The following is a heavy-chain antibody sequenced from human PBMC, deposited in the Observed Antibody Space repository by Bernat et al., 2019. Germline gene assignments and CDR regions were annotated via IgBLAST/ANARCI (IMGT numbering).Heavy chain of an antibody. CDR3: ARDQPSGYCSSTSCYAGPAFDI. Sequence: QVQLVQSGAEVKKPGASVKVSCKASGYTFTSYGISWVRQAPGQGLEWMGWISAYNGNTNYAQKLQGRVTMTTDTSTSTAYMELRSLRSDDTAVYYCARDQPSGYCSSTSCYAGPAFDIWGQGTMVTVSS. V-gene: IGHV1-18*01. CDR1: GYTFTSYG. CDR2: ISAYNGNT. J-gene: IGHJ3*02. D-gene: IGHD2-2*01.